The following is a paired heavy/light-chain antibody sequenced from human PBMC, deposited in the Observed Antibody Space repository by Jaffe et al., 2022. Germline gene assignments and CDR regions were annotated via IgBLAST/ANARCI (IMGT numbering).Heavy chain of an antibody. CDR3: ARATPSLTYYYDSSGEYYFDY. D-gene: IGHD3-22*01. V-gene: IGHV4-38-2*01. CDR2: IYHSGST. Sequence: QVQLQESGPGLVKPSETLSLTCAVSGYSISSGYYWGWIRQPPGKGLEWIGSIYHSGSTYYNPSLKSRVTISVDTSKNQFSLKLSSVTAADTAVYYCARATPSLTYYYDSSGEYYFDYWGQGTLVTVSS. J-gene: IGHJ4*02. CDR1: GYSISSGYY.
Light chain of an antibody. CDR3: QQYGSSPAT. CDR2: DAS. V-gene: IGKV3D-20*01. J-gene: IGKJ1*01. CDR1: QSVSSSY. Sequence: EIVLTQSPATLSLSPGERATLSCGASQSVSSSYLAWYQQKPGLAPRLLIYDASSRATGIPDRFSGSGSGTDFTLTISRLEPEDFAVYYCQQYGSSPATFGQGTKVEIK.